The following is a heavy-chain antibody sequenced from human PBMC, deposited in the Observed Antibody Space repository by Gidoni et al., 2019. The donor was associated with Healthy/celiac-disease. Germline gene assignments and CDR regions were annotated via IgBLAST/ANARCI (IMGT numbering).Heavy chain of an antibody. CDR1: GGTFSSYA. CDR3: ARSYGSGSKPHYYYYYGMDV. D-gene: IGHD3-10*01. Sequence: QVQLVQSGAEVKKPGSSVKVSCKASGGTFSSYAISWVRQAPGQGLEWMGGIIPIFGTANYAQKFQGRVTITADESTSTAYMELSSLRSEDTAVYYCARSYGSGSKPHYYYYYGMDVWGQGTTVTVSS. CDR2: IIPIFGTA. J-gene: IGHJ6*02. V-gene: IGHV1-69*01.